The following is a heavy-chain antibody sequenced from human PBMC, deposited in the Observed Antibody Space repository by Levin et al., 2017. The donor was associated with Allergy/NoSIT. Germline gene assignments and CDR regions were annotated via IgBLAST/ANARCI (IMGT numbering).Heavy chain of an antibody. Sequence: SETLSLTCTVSGGSISSSNYFWGWIRQPPGTGLEWVGNIYYSGSTYYNPSVKSRVIISVDTSKNQFSLKLSSVTAADTAVYYCARTYYYDTSGYSPFYYWGQGTLVTVSS. V-gene: IGHV4-39*01. CDR1: GGSISSSNYF. CDR3: ARTYYYDTSGYSPFYY. J-gene: IGHJ4*02. CDR2: IYYSGST. D-gene: IGHD3-22*01.